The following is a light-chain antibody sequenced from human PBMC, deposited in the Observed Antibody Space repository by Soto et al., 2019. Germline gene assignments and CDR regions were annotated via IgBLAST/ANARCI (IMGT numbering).Light chain of an antibody. V-gene: IGLV2-14*01. CDR2: EVS. Sequence: QSSLTHPASLSGSPGQSITISCTGTSSDVGDYEYVSWYQQHPGKGPKLMIYEVSNRTSGVSNRFSGSKSGNTASLTISGLQAEDETEYFCSSYKRTSRVYVFGTGTKVTVL. CDR1: SSDVGDYEY. CDR3: SSYKRTSRVYV. J-gene: IGLJ1*01.